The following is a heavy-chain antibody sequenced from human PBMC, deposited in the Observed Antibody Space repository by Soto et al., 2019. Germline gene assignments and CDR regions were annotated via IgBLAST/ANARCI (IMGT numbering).Heavy chain of an antibody. CDR2: IYTGGGT. CDR3: TTYTGYGMDV. D-gene: IGHD3-16*01. Sequence: VQMVETGGCLSQPGGCLRLGCAFSGFIGSSKYITWVRQAPGKGLEWVSVIYTGGGTHYAEDARGRFTISRDSSKNTLYLQMNSLRADYAAGYYCTTYTGYGMDVWGQGTTVTVSS. J-gene: IGHJ6*02. V-gene: IGHV3-53*02. CDR1: GFIGSSKY.